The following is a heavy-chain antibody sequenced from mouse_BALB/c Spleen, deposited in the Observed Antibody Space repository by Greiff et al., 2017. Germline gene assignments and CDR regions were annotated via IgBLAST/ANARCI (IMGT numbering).Heavy chain of an antibody. CDR3: NAKYGNQYYYAMDY. CDR1: GFNIKDYY. J-gene: IGHJ4*01. D-gene: IGHD2-10*02. V-gene: IGHV14-4*02. CDR2: IDPENGDT. Sequence: EVQVVESGAELVRSGASVKLSCTASGFNIKDYYMHWVKQRPEQGLEWIGWIDPENGDTEYAPKFQGKATMTADTSSNTAYLQLSSLTSEDTAVYYCNAKYGNQYYYAMDYWGQGTSVTVSS.